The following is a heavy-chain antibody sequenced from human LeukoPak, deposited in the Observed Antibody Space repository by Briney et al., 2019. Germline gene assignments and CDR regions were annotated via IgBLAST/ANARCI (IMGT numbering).Heavy chain of an antibody. Sequence: SETLSLTSTVSGGSISSYYWSWIRQPPGKGLEWIGYIHYSGSTNYNPSLKSRVTISVDTSKNQFSPKLSSVTAADTAVYYCARDRLSGWYEFDYWGQGTLVTVSS. CDR3: ARDRLSGWYEFDY. J-gene: IGHJ4*02. V-gene: IGHV4-59*01. CDR2: IHYSGST. D-gene: IGHD6-19*01. CDR1: GGSISSYY.